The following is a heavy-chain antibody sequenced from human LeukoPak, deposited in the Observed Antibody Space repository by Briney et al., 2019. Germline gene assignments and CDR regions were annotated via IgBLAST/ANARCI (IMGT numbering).Heavy chain of an antibody. CDR3: VRWQSGSMFHPP. Sequence: SSETLSLTCTVSGGSISSSSHYWGWIRQPPGKGLEWIGSIYYSGTTAYNPSLKSRVTISVDTSKDQFSLKLSSVTAADAAVYYCVRWQSGSMFHPPWGQGTLVTVSS. CDR1: GGSISSSSHY. J-gene: IGHJ5*02. D-gene: IGHD3-10*02. V-gene: IGHV4-39*01. CDR2: IYYSGTT.